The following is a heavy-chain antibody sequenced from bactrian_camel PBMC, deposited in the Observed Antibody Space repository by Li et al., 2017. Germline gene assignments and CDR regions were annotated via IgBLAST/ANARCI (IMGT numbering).Heavy chain of an antibody. V-gene: IGHV3S26*01. Sequence: HVQLVESGGGSVQAGGSLRLSCYISGYATNSKCVAWFRQAPGKEREGVAAIDSDGDTSYAVSVKGRFTVSKDDAKYTLYLQMNNLEPEDTATYYCAAAISDLPVDVVATLGHWSFSYWGPGTQVTVS. CDR3: AAAISDLPVDVVATLGHWSFSY. D-gene: IGHD1*01. CDR2: IDSDGDT. J-gene: IGHJ4*01. CDR1: GYATNSKC.